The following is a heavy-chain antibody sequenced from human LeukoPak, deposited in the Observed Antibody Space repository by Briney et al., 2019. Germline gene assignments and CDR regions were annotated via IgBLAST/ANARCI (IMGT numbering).Heavy chain of an antibody. Sequence: PSETLSLTCAVYGGSFSRYYWTWIRQPPGKGLEWIGEINHSGSANYNPSLKSRVTISVDTSKNQFSLKLSSVTAADAAVYYCARNPYGSGSYYTKRNWFDPWGQGTLVTVSS. CDR1: GGSFSRYY. D-gene: IGHD3-10*01. V-gene: IGHV4-34*01. CDR3: ARNPYGSGSYYTKRNWFDP. J-gene: IGHJ5*02. CDR2: INHSGSA.